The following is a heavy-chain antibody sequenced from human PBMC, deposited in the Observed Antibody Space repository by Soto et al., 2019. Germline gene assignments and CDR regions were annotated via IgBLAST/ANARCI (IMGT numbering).Heavy chain of an antibody. V-gene: IGHV4-34*01. D-gene: IGHD2-2*02. J-gene: IGHJ6*02. CDR2: INHSGST. Sequence: PSETLSLTCAVYGGSFSGYYWSWIRQPPGKGLEWIGEINHSGSTNYNPSLKGRVTISVDTSKNQFSLKLSSVTAADTAVYYCARGRGPAAIRGGTYNYYYYYGMDVWGQGTTVTVSS. CDR3: ARGRGPAAIRGGTYNYYYYYGMDV. CDR1: GGSFSGYY.